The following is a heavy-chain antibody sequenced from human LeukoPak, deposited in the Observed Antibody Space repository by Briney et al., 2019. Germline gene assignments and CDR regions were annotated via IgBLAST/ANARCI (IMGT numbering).Heavy chain of an antibody. CDR2: ISWNSGSI. D-gene: IGHD5-12*01. CDR3: AKGNGYAETNWYFDL. Sequence: GGSLRLSCAASAFTFDDYAMHWVRQAPGKGLEWVSGISWNSGSIGYADSVKGRFTISRDNAKNSLYLQMNSLRAEDTALYYCAKGNGYAETNWYFDLWGRGTLVTVSS. V-gene: IGHV3-9*01. CDR1: AFTFDDYA. J-gene: IGHJ2*01.